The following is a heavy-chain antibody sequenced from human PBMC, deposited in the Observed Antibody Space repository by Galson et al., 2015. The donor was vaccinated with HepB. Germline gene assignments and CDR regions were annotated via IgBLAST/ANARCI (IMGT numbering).Heavy chain of an antibody. V-gene: IGHV1-3*04. J-gene: IGHJ3*02. D-gene: IGHD3-10*01. CDR1: GYTFISYA. CDR3: ARVSRGVYDAFDI. CDR2: ITTGNGNT. Sequence: SVKVSCKASGYTFISYAMHWVRQAPGQRLEWMGWITTGNGNTKYSQKFQGRVTITRDTSASTAYMELSSLRSEDTAVYYCARVSRGVYDAFDIWGQGTMVTVSS.